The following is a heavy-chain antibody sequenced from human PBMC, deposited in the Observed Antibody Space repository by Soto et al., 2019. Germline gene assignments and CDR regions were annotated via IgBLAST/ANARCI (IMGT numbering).Heavy chain of an antibody. CDR1: GVTFSSYA. V-gene: IGHV1-69*01. CDR2: IIPIFGTA. D-gene: IGHD2-2*01. Sequence: QVQLVQSGAEVKKPGSSVKVSCKASGVTFSSYAISWVRQAPGQGLEWMGGIIPIFGTAHYAQKFQGRVTITADETTSTADMELSSLRSEDTAVYYCASMPLVVPAAIGVDYYYGMDVWGQGTTVTVSS. J-gene: IGHJ6*02. CDR3: ASMPLVVPAAIGVDYYYGMDV.